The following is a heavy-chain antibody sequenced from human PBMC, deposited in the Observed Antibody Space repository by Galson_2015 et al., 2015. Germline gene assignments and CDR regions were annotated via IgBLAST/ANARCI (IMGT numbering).Heavy chain of an antibody. CDR3: ARGLTIFGVVIPDAFDI. D-gene: IGHD3-3*01. V-gene: IGHV1-46*01. CDR1: GYTFTSYY. Sequence: SVKVSCKASGYTFTSYYMHWVRQAPGQGLEWMGIINPSGGSTSYAQKFQGRVTMTRDTSTSTVYMELSSLRSEDTAVYYCARGLTIFGVVIPDAFDIWGQGTMVTVSS. CDR2: INPSGGST. J-gene: IGHJ3*02.